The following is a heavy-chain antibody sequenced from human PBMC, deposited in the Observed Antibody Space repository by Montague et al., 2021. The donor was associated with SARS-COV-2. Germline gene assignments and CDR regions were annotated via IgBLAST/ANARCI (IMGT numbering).Heavy chain of an antibody. CDR3: AGEIVVVTQTYHYGMDV. CDR1: GGSISSSSYY. J-gene: IGHJ6*02. CDR2: IYYSGST. Sequence: SETLSLTCTVSGGSISSSSYYWGWIRQPPGKGLEWIGYIYYSGSTYYNPSLKSRVTISVDTSRNQFSLELSSVTAADTAVYYCAGEIVVVTQTYHYGMDVWGQGTTVTVSS. D-gene: IGHD3-22*01. V-gene: IGHV4-39*07.